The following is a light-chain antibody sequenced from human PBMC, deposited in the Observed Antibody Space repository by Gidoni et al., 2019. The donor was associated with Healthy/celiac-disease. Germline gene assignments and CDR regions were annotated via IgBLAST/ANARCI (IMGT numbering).Light chain of an antibody. V-gene: IGKV3-11*01. Sequence: EIVLTQSPATLSLSPGERATLSCRASQSVSSYLAWYQQKPGQAPRLLIYDASNRATGIPARFSGSGSGTDFTLTISSLEPEDFAVYYCQQRSNWVTFGPGTKVDTK. CDR2: DAS. CDR1: QSVSSY. J-gene: IGKJ3*01. CDR3: QQRSNWVT.